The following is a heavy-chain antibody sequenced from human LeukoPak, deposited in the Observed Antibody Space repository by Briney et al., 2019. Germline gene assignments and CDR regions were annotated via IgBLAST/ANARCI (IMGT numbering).Heavy chain of an antibody. CDR1: GYTFTSYD. CDR2: MNPNSGNT. D-gene: IGHD3-3*01. V-gene: IGHV1-8*01. Sequence: RASVKVSCKASGYTFTSYDINWVRQATGQGLEWMGWMNPNSGNTGYAQKFQGRVTMTRNTSISTAYMELSSLRSEVTTVYYCASAIFPYGWFDPWGQGTLVTVSS. CDR3: ASAIFPYGWFDP. J-gene: IGHJ5*02.